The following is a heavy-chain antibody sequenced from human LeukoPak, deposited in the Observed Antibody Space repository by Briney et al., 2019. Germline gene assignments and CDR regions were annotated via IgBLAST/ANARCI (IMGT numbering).Heavy chain of an antibody. CDR2: IYYTGTT. CDR3: ARPPYCGGDCYSGAFDI. Sequence: SETLSLTCSVSGGSISIYYWTWIRQIPGKGLEWIGYIYYTGTTNYNPLFESRATISVDTSKNQFSLKLTSVTAADTAVYYCARPPYCGGDCYSGAFDIWGQGTMVTVSS. CDR1: GGSISIYY. V-gene: IGHV4-59*01. J-gene: IGHJ3*02. D-gene: IGHD2-21*02.